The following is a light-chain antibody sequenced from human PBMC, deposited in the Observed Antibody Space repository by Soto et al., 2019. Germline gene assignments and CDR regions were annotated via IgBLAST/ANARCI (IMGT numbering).Light chain of an antibody. V-gene: IGLV2-8*01. Sequence: QSALTQPPSASGSPGQSVTISCTGTSSDVGTHGYVSWYQQHAGKAPKLMIYDVTKRPSGVPDRFSGSKSANTASLTVSGLQAEDEADYYCMCYAGGNNWVFGGGTKLTAL. CDR1: SSDVGTHGY. CDR2: DVT. CDR3: MCYAGGNNWV. J-gene: IGLJ3*02.